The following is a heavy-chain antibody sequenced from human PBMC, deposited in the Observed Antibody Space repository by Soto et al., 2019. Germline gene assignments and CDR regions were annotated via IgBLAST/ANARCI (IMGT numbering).Heavy chain of an antibody. CDR1: GFAFSSFW. J-gene: IGHJ6*03. Sequence: GGFLRLSCAASGFAFSSFWMHWVRKATGKGLVWVSRINSDGSSTSYADSVKGRFTISRDNAKNTLYLQMNSLRAEDTAVYYCARDDILTGYPRNYYYDMDVWGKGTTVTVSS. CDR2: INSDGSST. V-gene: IGHV3-74*01. CDR3: ARDDILTGYPRNYYYDMDV. D-gene: IGHD3-9*01.